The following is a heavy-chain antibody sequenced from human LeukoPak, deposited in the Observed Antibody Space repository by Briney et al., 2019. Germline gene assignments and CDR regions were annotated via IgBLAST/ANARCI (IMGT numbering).Heavy chain of an antibody. J-gene: IGHJ5*02. CDR2: IYHSGST. D-gene: IGHD1-1*01. CDR3: VRHSELMYIQGWFDP. CDR1: GYSISSGYY. Sequence: SETLSLTCAVSGYSISSGYYWGWIRQPPGKGLEWIGSIYHSGSTYYNPSLKSRVTISVDTSKNQFSLKLSSVTAADTAVYYCVRHSELMYIQGWFDPWGQGTLVTVTS. V-gene: IGHV4-38-2*01.